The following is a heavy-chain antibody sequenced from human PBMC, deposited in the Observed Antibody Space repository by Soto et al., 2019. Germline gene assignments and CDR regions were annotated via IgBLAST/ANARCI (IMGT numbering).Heavy chain of an antibody. V-gene: IGHV4-59*01. J-gene: IGHJ6*03. Sequence: SETLSLTCAVSGGSISSYYWSWIRQPPGKGLEWIGYIYYSGSTNYNPSLKSRVTISVDTSKNQFSLKLSSVTAADTAVYYCARIYSGYDLGYYYYMDVWGKGTTVTVSS. CDR3: ARIYSGYDLGYYYYMDV. CDR1: GGSISSYY. D-gene: IGHD5-12*01. CDR2: IYYSGST.